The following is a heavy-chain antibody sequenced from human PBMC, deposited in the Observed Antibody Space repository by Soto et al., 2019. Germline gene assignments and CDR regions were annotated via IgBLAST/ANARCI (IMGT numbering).Heavy chain of an antibody. D-gene: IGHD1-26*01. CDR3: ARWEVDRPQEFDY. CDR1: GYSFTSYW. Sequence: GESLKISCKGSGYSFTSYWISWVRQMPGKGLEWMGRIDPSDSYTNYSPSFQGHVTISADKSISTAYLQWSSLKASDTAMYYCARWEVDRPQEFDYWGQGTLVTVSS. J-gene: IGHJ4*02. CDR2: IDPSDSYT. V-gene: IGHV5-10-1*01.